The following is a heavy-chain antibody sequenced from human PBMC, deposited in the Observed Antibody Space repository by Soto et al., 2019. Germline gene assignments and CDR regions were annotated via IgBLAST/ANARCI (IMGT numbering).Heavy chain of an antibody. CDR1: GYTFTHYY. J-gene: IGHJ4*02. V-gene: IGHV1-46*01. CDR3: ASCPIYCGAAYFAY. Sequence: QVQLVQSGAEVRKPGASVKLSCQASGYTFTHYYIHWVRQAPGQGLEWLGIINPDTGTTSYAQTFQGRVTLTTDPSARTVHLELSGLAAEDTAVYYCASCPIYCGAAYFAYWGQGTLVTVSS. CDR2: INPDTGTT. D-gene: IGHD2-21*01.